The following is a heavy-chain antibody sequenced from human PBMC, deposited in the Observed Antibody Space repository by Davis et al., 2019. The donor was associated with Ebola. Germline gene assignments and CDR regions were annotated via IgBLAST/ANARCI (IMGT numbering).Heavy chain of an antibody. V-gene: IGHV3-30*03. D-gene: IGHD6-6*01. CDR2: ISYDGSNK. CDR3: AATSIAARGGGY. J-gene: IGHJ4*02. CDR1: GFTFSSYG. Sequence: GESLKISCAASGFTFSSYGMHWVRQAPGKGLEWVAVISYDGSNKYYADSVKGRFTISRDNSKNTLYLQMNSLRAEDTAVYYCAATSIAARGGGYWGQGTLVTVSS.